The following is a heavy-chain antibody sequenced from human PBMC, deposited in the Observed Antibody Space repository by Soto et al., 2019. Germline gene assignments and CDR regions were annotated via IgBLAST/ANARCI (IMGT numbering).Heavy chain of an antibody. J-gene: IGHJ4*02. V-gene: IGHV3-74*01. CDR2: MNRDGSEI. Sequence: GGSLRLSCAVSGYRFADHWMHWVRQVPGKGLQWVSRMNRDGSEINYADSVKGRFTVSRDNARSTLHLQMSSLRVEDTAVYYCATAEVDYWGPGALVTVSS. CDR3: ATAEVDY. CDR1: GYRFADHW.